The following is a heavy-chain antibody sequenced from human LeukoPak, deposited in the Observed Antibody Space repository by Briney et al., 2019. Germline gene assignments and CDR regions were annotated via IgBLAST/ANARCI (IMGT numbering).Heavy chain of an antibody. D-gene: IGHD6-19*01. CDR1: GFRFDDYA. V-gene: IGHV3-9*01. CDR2: ISWNRGSI. Sequence: GGSLRLSCAASGFRFDDYAMHWVRQAPGKGLEWVSGISWNRGSIGYADSVKGRFTISRDNAKNSLYLQMNSLRAEDTAVYYCARDLGYSSGPNYWGQGTRVTVSS. J-gene: IGHJ4*02. CDR3: ARDLGYSSGPNY.